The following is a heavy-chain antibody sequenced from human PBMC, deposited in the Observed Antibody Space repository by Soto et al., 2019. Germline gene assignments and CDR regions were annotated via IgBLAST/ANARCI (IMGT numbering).Heavy chain of an antibody. V-gene: IGHV4-30-4*01. Sequence: QVQLQESGPGLVKPSQTLSLTCTVSGGSISSGDYYWTWIRQPPGKGLEWIGYIYFNGITYYNPSLNSRVTISVDTSKNQFSLRLSSVTAADTAVYYCARAVAISGGYSDYWAQGTLVTVSS. J-gene: IGHJ4*02. CDR1: GGSISSGDYY. CDR3: ARAVAISGGYSDY. CDR2: IYFNGIT. D-gene: IGHD3-22*01.